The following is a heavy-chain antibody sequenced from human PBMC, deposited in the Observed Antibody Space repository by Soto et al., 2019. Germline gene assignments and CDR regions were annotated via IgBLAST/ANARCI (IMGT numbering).Heavy chain of an antibody. CDR1: GFTVSNNY. D-gene: IGHD3-16*01. J-gene: IGHJ4*02. CDR3: AAYSHKGY. CDR2: IYSGGST. Sequence: EEQLVESGGDLVQPGGSLRLSCAASGFTVSNNYMSWVRQAPGKGLEWVSLIYSGGSTYYADSVKVRFTISRESSKNTLYLQMNSLRAEDTAMYYCAAYSHKGYWGQGTLVTVSS. V-gene: IGHV3-66*01.